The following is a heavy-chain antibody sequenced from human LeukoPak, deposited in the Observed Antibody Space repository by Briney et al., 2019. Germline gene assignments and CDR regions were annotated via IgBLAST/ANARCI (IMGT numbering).Heavy chain of an antibody. J-gene: IGHJ4*02. CDR3: ARPGMATTTSFDY. D-gene: IGHD5-24*01. CDR2: IYPADSDT. Sequence: TGESLQTSCKGSGYSFTNYWIGWVRQMPGKGLEWMGIIYPADSDTRYSPSFQGQVTISADKSISTAYLQWSSLKASDTAMYYCARPGMATTTSFDYWGQGTLVTVSS. V-gene: IGHV5-51*01. CDR1: GYSFTNYW.